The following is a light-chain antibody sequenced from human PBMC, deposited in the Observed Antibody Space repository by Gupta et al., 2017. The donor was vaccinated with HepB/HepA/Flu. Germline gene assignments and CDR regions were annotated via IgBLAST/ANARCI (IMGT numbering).Light chain of an antibody. J-gene: IGKJ1*01. Sequence: IGMTLSPGTLSVSAGERATLSCRASQSLSSNLAWYQQKPGQAPRLLIYSASTRATGIPARFSGSGSGTEFTLTISSLQSEDFAIYYCQQYNSWPPWTFGQGTKVEIK. CDR1: QSLSSN. V-gene: IGKV3-15*01. CDR3: QQYNSWPPWT. CDR2: SAS.